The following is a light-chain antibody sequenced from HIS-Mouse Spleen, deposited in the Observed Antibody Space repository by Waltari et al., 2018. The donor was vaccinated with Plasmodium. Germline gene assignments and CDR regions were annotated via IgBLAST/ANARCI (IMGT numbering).Light chain of an antibody. CDR2: QDS. Sequence: SYELTQPPSVSVSPGQTASIPCSGDKLGDKYACWYQQKPGQSPVLVIYQDSKRPSGIPERFSGSNSGNTATLTISGTQAMDEADYYCQAWDSSTAVFVGGTKLTVL. V-gene: IGLV3-1*01. CDR3: QAWDSSTAV. CDR1: KLGDKY. J-gene: IGLJ3*02.